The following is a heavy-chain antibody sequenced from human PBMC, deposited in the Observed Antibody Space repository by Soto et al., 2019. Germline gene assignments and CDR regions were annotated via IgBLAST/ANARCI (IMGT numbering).Heavy chain of an antibody. J-gene: IGHJ6*02. Sequence: QVQLVESGGGVVQPGRSLRLSCAASGFTFSSYAMHWVRQAPGKGLEWVAVISYDGSNKYYADSVKGRFTISRDNSKNTLYLQMNSLRAEDTAVYYCARGGERAAAGTFNGMDVCGHGTTVTVSS. CDR3: ARGGERAAAGTFNGMDV. D-gene: IGHD6-13*01. V-gene: IGHV3-30-3*01. CDR2: ISYDGSNK. CDR1: GFTFSSYA.